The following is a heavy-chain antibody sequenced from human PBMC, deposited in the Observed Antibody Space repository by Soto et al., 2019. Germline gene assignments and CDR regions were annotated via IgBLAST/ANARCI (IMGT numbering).Heavy chain of an antibody. V-gene: IGHV1-18*01. D-gene: IGHD6-19*01. CDR2: INVKNGNT. J-gene: IGHJ5*02. Sequence: QVQLVQSGGEVKKSGASVKVSCKASGYIFRSYGISWVRQAPGQGLEWMGWINVKNGNTKHVEKXQXSXTLXTDTSTSTAYMELRNLTSDDTAVYYCARGIAVEPTANWFDPWGHGTLVIVSS. CDR3: ARGIAVEPTANWFDP. CDR1: GYIFRSYG.